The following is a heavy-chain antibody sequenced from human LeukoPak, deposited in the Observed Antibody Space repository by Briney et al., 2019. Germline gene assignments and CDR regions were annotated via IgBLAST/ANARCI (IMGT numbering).Heavy chain of an antibody. CDR3: ARGVCSGWYTHNWLDS. CDR2: INPHNGDT. J-gene: IGHJ5*01. V-gene: IGHV1-2*02. Sequence: ASVKVSCKASGYTFTSYYMHWVRQAPGQGLEWMGWINPHNGDTNYEQMFQGRVTMTRDTSISTAYMELSRLRSDDTAVYYCARGVCSGWYTHNWLDSWGQGTLVIVSS. CDR1: GYTFTSYY. D-gene: IGHD6-19*01.